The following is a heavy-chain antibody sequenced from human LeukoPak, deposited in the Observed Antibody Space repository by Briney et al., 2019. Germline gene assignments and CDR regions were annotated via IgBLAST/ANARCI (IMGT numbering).Heavy chain of an antibody. CDR2: IRYDGSNK. Sequence: GGSLRLSCAASGFTFSSYGMHWVRQAPGKGLEWVAFIRYDGSNKYYADSVKGRFTISRDNSKNTLYLQMSSLRAEDTAVYYCAKGTARQVYYYYYMDVWGKGTTVTVSS. V-gene: IGHV3-30*02. J-gene: IGHJ6*03. CDR1: GFTFSSYG. D-gene: IGHD6-6*01. CDR3: AKGTARQVYYYYYMDV.